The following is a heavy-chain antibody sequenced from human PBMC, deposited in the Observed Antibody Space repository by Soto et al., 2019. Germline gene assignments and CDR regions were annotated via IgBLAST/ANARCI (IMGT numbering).Heavy chain of an antibody. CDR2: IYLNDDK. D-gene: IGHD3-3*02. CDR1: GFSLTTFGVG. CDR3: VRRVLAGQQIDN. J-gene: IGHJ4*01. Sequence: QITLRESGPTLVKPTQTLTLTFTFPGFSLTTFGVGVGWIHQPHGKALEWLAFIYLNDDKRYSSFLNNRLTITSDTSKYQVVLAVTDMDPVATATYYSVRRVLAGQQIDNWGQGTLVTVSA. V-gene: IGHV2-5*01.